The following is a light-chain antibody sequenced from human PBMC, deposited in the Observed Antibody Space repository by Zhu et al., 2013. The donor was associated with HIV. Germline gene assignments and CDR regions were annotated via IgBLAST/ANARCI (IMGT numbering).Light chain of an antibody. Sequence: EIVLTQSPATLSLSPGDRATLSCRASQSVASFLAWYQQKPGQAPRLLIYEVFHRATGVPARFSGSGSGTEFTLTISSLQSEDLAVYFCLQYSSWPPLCSFGQGTKLEI. CDR1: QSVASF. CDR2: EVF. V-gene: IGKV3-11*01. CDR3: LQYSSWPPLCS. J-gene: IGKJ2*04.